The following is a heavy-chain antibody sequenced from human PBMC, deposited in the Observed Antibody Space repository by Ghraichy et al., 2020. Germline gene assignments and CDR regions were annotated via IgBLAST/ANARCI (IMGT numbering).Heavy chain of an antibody. CDR2: VYYSGII. CDR1: GVSIISSGYY. CDR3: ANLLGYCTGGSYYFWLDP. J-gene: IGHJ5*02. D-gene: IGHD2-15*01. Sequence: SETLSLTCNVSGVSIISSGYYWGWIRQSPGKGLEWIGAVYYSGIIYYNPSLKSRVTISSDTSKNQFSLKLTSVTAADTAVYYCANLLGYCTGGSYYFWLDPWGQGTLVTVSS. V-gene: IGHV4-39*07.